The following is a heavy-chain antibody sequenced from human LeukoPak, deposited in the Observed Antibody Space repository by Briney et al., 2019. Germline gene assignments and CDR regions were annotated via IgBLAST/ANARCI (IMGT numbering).Heavy chain of an antibody. CDR1: GFTFSIYA. Sequence: GGSLRLSCAASGFTFSIYAMSWVRQAPGKGLEWVSGISGSSSHTMDADSVRGRFTISRDNTRNTLYLHMNSLRAEDTALYYCAKEHDYSNAAPEWGFDSWGQGTMVTVSS. CDR3: AKEHDYSNAAPEWGFDS. J-gene: IGHJ4*02. CDR2: ISGSSSHT. V-gene: IGHV3-23*01. D-gene: IGHD3-3*01.